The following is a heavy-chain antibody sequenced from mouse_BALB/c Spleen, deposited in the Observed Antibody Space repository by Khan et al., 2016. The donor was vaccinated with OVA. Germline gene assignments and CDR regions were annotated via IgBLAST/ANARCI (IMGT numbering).Heavy chain of an antibody. CDR1: GFSLNYYG. V-gene: IGHV2-2*03. Sequence: QVQLKQSGPGLVQPSQSLSITCTVSGFSLNYYGVHWVRQSPGKGLEWLGGIWSGGSTDYNAPFISRLSISKDNYKSQVFFKMNSLQSNDTAIYYCARNYDYDEGLAYWGQGTLVTVSA. CDR3: ARNYDYDEGLAY. J-gene: IGHJ3*01. CDR2: IWSGGST. D-gene: IGHD2-4*01.